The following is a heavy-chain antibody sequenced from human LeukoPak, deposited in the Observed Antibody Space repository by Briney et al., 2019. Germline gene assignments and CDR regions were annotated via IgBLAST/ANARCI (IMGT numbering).Heavy chain of an antibody. J-gene: IGHJ4*02. V-gene: IGHV3-23*01. CDR1: GFTFRSYG. Sequence: GGSLRLSCAASGFTFRSYGMSWVHQAPGKGLEWVSTINNSGGRTYYADSVKGRFTISRDNSKNTLYLQMDSLRAEDTAVYYCAKGTLAVAALFDYWGQGSLVTVSS. D-gene: IGHD6-19*01. CDR3: AKGTLAVAALFDY. CDR2: INNSGGRT.